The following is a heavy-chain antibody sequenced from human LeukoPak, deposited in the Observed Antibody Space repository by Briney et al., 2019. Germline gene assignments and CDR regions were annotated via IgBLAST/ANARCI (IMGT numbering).Heavy chain of an antibody. CDR2: ISYDGSNK. CDR1: GFTFSSYG. Sequence: GGSLRLSCAASGFTFSSYGMHWVRQAPGKGLEWVAVISYDGSNKYYADSVKGRFTISRDNSKNTLYLQMNSLRAEDTAVYYCAKGGDRYYYYYYYMDVWGKGTTVTVSS. V-gene: IGHV3-30*18. J-gene: IGHJ6*03. D-gene: IGHD2-21*02. CDR3: AKGGDRYYYYYYYMDV.